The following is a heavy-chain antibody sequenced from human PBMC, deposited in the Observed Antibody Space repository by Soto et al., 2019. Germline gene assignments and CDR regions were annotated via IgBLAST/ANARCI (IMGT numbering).Heavy chain of an antibody. J-gene: IGHJ4*02. CDR2: INPSGGST. CDR3: ARGGHVVVVTAALDY. CDR1: GCTFSSYT. Sequence: ASVKVSCKASGCTFSSYTISWVRQAPGQGLEWMGIINPSGGSTTYAQKFQGRVTVTRDTSTSTVYMELSSLRSEDTAVYYCARGGHVVVVTAALDYWGQG. V-gene: IGHV1-46*03. D-gene: IGHD2-21*02.